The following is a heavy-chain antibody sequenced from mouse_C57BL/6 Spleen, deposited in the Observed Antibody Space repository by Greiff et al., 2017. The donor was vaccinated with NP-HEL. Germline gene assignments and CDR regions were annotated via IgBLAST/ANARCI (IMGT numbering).Heavy chain of an antibody. J-gene: IGHJ4*01. CDR2: IHPSDSDT. D-gene: IGHD1-1*01. CDR3: AIHYYGSSYYAMDY. CDR1: GYTFTSYW. Sequence: VKLQQPGAELVKPGASVKVSCKASGYTFTSYWMHWVKQRPGQGLEWIGRIHPSDSDTNYNQKFKGKATLTVDKSSSTAYMQLSSLTSEDSAVYYCAIHYYGSSYYAMDYWGQGTSVTVSS. V-gene: IGHV1-74*01.